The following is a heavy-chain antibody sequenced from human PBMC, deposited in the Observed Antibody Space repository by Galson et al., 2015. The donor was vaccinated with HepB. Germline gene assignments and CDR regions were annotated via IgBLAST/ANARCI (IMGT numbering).Heavy chain of an antibody. J-gene: IGHJ4*02. CDR2: IYYSGNT. V-gene: IGHV4-59*01. Sequence: QVQLQESGPGLVKPSQTLSLTCTVSGGSISGYYWSWIRQPPGKGLEWIGYIYYSGNTNYNPSLKSRVTISVDTSKNQFSLKLSSVTAADTAVYYCARHSSRWEAYFHYWGQGTLVTVSS. CDR3: ARHSSRWEAYFHY. D-gene: IGHD6-13*01. CDR1: GGSISGYY.